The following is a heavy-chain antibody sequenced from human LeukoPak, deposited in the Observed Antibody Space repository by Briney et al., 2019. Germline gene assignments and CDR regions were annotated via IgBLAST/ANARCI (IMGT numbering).Heavy chain of an antibody. Sequence: ASVKVFCKASGYTFTGYYMHWVRQAPGQGLEWMGWINPNSGGTNYAQKFQGRVTMTRDTSISTAYMELSRLRSDDTAVYYCARVGRYYDSSGNFDYWGQGTLVTVSS. V-gene: IGHV1-2*02. J-gene: IGHJ4*02. CDR2: INPNSGGT. CDR1: GYTFTGYY. D-gene: IGHD3-22*01. CDR3: ARVGRYYDSSGNFDY.